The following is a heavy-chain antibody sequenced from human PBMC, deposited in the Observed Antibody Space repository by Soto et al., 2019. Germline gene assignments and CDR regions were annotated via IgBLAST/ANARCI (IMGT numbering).Heavy chain of an antibody. CDR2: IIPILGIA. CDR1: GGTFSSYT. Sequence: SVKVSCKASGGTFSSYTISWVRQAPGQGLEWMGRIIPILGIANYAQKFQGRVTITADKSTSTAYMELSSLRSEDTAVYYCAREHVLRFVRYYYYMDGWGKGTTVTVSS. D-gene: IGHD3-3*01. V-gene: IGHV1-69*04. J-gene: IGHJ6*03. CDR3: AREHVLRFVRYYYYMDG.